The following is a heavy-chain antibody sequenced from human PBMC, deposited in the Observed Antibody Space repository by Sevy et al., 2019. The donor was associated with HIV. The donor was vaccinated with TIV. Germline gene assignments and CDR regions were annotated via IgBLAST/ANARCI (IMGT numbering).Heavy chain of an antibody. V-gene: IGHV3-30*02. CDR3: VSGASIAAAGNFAY. CDR2: IWYDGSSQ. D-gene: IGHD6-13*01. CDR1: GFIFSTYG. J-gene: IGHJ4*02. Sequence: GGSLRLSCAASGFIFSTYGMHWVRQAPGKGLEWVALIWYDGSSQYYADSVQGRFTISRDNSKNTLHLQMNSLRAEDTAVYYCVSGASIAAAGNFAYWGQGTLVTVSS.